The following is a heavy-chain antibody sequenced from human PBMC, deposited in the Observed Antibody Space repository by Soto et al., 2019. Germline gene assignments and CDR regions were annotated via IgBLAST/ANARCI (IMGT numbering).Heavy chain of an antibody. D-gene: IGHD3-10*01. CDR3: ARAGRDYYYGTGSYPHDAFDI. J-gene: IGHJ3*02. Sequence: ASVKLSCKDSGYTFTSYGIGWVRQAPRQGLEWMGWISAYNGNTNYAQKLQGRVTMTTDTSTSTAYMELRSLRSDDTAVYYCARAGRDYYYGTGSYPHDAFDIWGQGTMVTVSS. V-gene: IGHV1-18*01. CDR2: ISAYNGNT. CDR1: GYTFTSYG.